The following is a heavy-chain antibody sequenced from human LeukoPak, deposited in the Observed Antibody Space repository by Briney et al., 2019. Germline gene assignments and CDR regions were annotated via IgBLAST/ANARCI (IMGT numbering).Heavy chain of an antibody. CDR1: GGTFSSYA. CDR2: VIPIFGTA. Sequence: ASVKVSCKASGGTFSSYAFSWVRQPPGQRLEWLVGVIPIFGTANYAQKFKGRVTITADESTSTAYMELSSLRSEDTAVYYCALEADYDILTGYYVPYYYGMDVWGKGTTVTVSS. V-gene: IGHV1-69*13. CDR3: ALEADYDILTGYYVPYYYGMDV. D-gene: IGHD3-9*01. J-gene: IGHJ6*04.